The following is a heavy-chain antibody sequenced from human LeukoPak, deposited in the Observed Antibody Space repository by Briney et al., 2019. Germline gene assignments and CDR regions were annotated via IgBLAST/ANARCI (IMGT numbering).Heavy chain of an antibody. V-gene: IGHV5-51*01. CDR3: ARHRSERRGWFDP. J-gene: IGHJ5*02. Sequence: GASLQISCKGSGCSFTSYWIGGVRQMPGKGLEGMGIIYPGDSDSRYSPSFQGQVTLSPDKSISTAYLQWSSLKASDTAMYYCARHRSERRGWFDPWGQGTLVTVSS. CDR1: GCSFTSYW. D-gene: IGHD5-24*01. CDR2: IYPGDSDS.